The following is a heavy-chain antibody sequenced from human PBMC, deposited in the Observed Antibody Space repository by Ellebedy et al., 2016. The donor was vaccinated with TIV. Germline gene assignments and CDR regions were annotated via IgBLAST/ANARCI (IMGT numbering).Heavy chain of an antibody. CDR1: GYTFTGYY. Sequence: ASVKVSCXASGYTFTGYYMHWVRQAPGQGLEWMGWINPISGGTNYAQKFQGRVTMTRDTSTSTVYMELSSLRSDDTAVYYCARDAAVEWELTSYDAFDIWGQGTMVTVSS. J-gene: IGHJ3*02. CDR2: INPISGGT. D-gene: IGHD1-26*01. CDR3: ARDAAVEWELTSYDAFDI. V-gene: IGHV1-2*02.